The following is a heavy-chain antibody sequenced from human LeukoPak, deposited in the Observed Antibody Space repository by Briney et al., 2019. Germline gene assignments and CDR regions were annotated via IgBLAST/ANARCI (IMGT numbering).Heavy chain of an antibody. CDR1: GFTFSSYA. V-gene: IGHV3-23*01. Sequence: GGSLRLSCAASGFTFSSYAVSWVRQAPGKGLEWVSALSDSGGSTYYADSVKGRFTISRDNSKNTLYLQMNSLRAEDTAVYYCAKASDGSGSPNTFDYWGQGTLVTVSS. J-gene: IGHJ4*02. CDR3: AKASDGSGSPNTFDY. D-gene: IGHD3-10*01. CDR2: LSDSGGST.